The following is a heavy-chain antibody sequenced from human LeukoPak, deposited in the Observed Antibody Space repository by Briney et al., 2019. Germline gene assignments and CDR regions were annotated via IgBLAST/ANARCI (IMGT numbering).Heavy chain of an antibody. D-gene: IGHD2-2*01. CDR3: ARLVGTYCSSTTCYARSYFDY. Sequence: PSQTLSLTCTVSGGSISSGSYYWSWIRQPAGKGLEWIGRIYTSGSTNYNPSPKSRVTISVDTSKNQFSLSLSSVTAADTAVYYCARLVGTYCSSTTCYARSYFDYWGQGTLVTVSS. CDR1: GGSISSGSYY. V-gene: IGHV4-61*02. J-gene: IGHJ4*02. CDR2: IYTSGST.